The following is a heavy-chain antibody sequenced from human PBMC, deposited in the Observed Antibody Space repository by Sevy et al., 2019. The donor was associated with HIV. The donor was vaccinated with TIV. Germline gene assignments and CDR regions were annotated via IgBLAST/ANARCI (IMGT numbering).Heavy chain of an antibody. V-gene: IGHV1-2*02. CDR1: GYTFTGYY. CDR3: ARPYSSNSRTESSDDY. J-gene: IGHJ4*02. CDR2: INPNSGGT. Sequence: ASVKVSCKASGYTFTGYYMHWVRQAPGQGLEWMGWINPNSGGTNYAQKFQGRVTMTRDTSISTAYMELSRLRSDDTAVYYWARPYSSNSRTESSDDYWGQGTLVTVSS. D-gene: IGHD6-13*01.